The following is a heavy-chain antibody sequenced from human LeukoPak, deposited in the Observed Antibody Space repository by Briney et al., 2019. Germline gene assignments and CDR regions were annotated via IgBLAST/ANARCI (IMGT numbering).Heavy chain of an antibody. J-gene: IGHJ5*02. V-gene: IGHV4-39*01. CDR3: ARGLTRGYTYGGCFDP. D-gene: IGHD5-12*01. CDR1: GGSISSSDYY. Sequence: SETLFLTCTVSGGSISSSDYYWGWIRQPPGEGLEWIASIYYSGSTYYSPSLKSGVTISVDTSKNQFSLKLRSVTATDTAVYYCARGLTRGYTYGGCFDPWGQGTLVTVSS. CDR2: IYYSGST.